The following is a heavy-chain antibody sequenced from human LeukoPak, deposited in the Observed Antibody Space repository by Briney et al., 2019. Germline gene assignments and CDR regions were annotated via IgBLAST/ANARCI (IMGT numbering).Heavy chain of an antibody. CDR1: GGSFSGYY. D-gene: IGHD3-16*02. CDR2: INHSGST. CDR3: ARGGYDYVWGSYQLTGFDY. J-gene: IGHJ4*02. Sequence: PSETLSLTCAVYGGSFSGYYWSWIRQPPGKGLEWIGEINHSGSTNYNPSLKSRVTISVDTSKNQFSLKLSSVTAADTAVYYCARGGYDYVWGSYQLTGFDYWGQGTLVTVSS. V-gene: IGHV4-34*01.